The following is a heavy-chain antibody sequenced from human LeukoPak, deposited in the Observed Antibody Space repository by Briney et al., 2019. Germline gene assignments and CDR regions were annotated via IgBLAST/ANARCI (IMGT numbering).Heavy chain of an antibody. CDR2: INHSGST. Sequence: SSEALSLTCAVYGGSFSGYYWSWIRQPPGKGLEWIGEINHSGSTNHNPSLKSRVTISVDTSKNQFSLKLSSVTAADTAVDYCASGYPLPDYYGSGSYSDYWGQGTLVTVSS. J-gene: IGHJ4*02. V-gene: IGHV4-34*01. CDR1: GGSFSGYY. D-gene: IGHD3-10*01. CDR3: ASGYPLPDYYGSGSYSDY.